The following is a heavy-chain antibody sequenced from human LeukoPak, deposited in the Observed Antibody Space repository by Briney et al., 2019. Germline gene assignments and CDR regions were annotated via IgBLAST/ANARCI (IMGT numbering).Heavy chain of an antibody. CDR3: ARSVTVLWFGELSGYFDY. CDR2: ISSSGSTI. CDR1: GFTFSSYS. D-gene: IGHD3-10*01. Sequence: GGSLRLSCAASGFTFSSYSMNWVRQAPGRGLEWVSYISSSGSTIYYANSVKGRFTISRDNAKNSLYLQMNSLRAEDTAVYYCARSVTVLWFGELSGYFDYWGQGTLVTVSS. J-gene: IGHJ4*02. V-gene: IGHV3-48*04.